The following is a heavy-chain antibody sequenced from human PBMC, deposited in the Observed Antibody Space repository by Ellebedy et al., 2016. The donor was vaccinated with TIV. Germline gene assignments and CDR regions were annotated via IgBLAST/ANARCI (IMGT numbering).Heavy chain of an antibody. CDR2: ISFDGSKN. CDR3: AREIIAFDY. J-gene: IGHJ4*02. Sequence: PGGSLRLSCAASGFTFSSSGMHWVRQAPGKGLDWVAVISFDGSKNYYADTVKGRFTISRDNSKNTVYLQMNSLRAEDTAVYYCAREIIAFDYWGQGTLVTVSS. CDR1: GFTFSSSG. V-gene: IGHV3-30*03.